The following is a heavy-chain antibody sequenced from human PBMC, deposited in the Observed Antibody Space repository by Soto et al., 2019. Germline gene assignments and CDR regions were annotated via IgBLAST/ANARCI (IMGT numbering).Heavy chain of an antibody. D-gene: IGHD5-12*01. J-gene: IGHJ4*02. CDR2: IYYRANP. CDR1: GWSINTYY. Sequence: QVQLQESGPGLVKPSETLSLTCTVSGWSINTYYWSWIRQPPGKGLEWIGYIYYRANPNYNPSLKSRVTISQDTSKNQFSLKLSPVTAADTAVYYCARHYGDGYDYVDYWGQGTLVTVSS. V-gene: IGHV4-59*08. CDR3: ARHYGDGYDYVDY.